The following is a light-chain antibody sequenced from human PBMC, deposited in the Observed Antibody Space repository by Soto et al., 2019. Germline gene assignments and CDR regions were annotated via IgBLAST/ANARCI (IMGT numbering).Light chain of an antibody. V-gene: IGLV2-14*01. J-gene: IGLJ1*01. CDR3: SSYTSSSSLEV. CDR2: GVS. CDR1: SSDVGGYNY. Sequence: QSVLTQPASVSGSAGQSITISCTGTSSDVGGYNYVSWYQQHPGKAPKLLIYGVSNRPSGVANRFSGSKSGNSASLTISGLQAEDEADYYCSSYTSSSSLEVFGTGTKVTVL.